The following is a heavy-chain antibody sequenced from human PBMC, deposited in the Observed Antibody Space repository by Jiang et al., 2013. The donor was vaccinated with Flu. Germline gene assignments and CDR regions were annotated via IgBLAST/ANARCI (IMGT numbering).Heavy chain of an antibody. Sequence: LLKPSETLSLTCTVSGGSVTRNTYYWSWIRQPPGKGLQWIGYKHYSGSTNYNPSLKSRLTISVDTAKNQFSLKLSSVTAADTAVYYCAGGDGHNSYFYYGMDVWGQGTTVTVSS. CDR2: KHYSGST. CDR3: AGGDGHNSYFYYGMDV. CDR1: GGSVTRNTYY. D-gene: IGHD5-24*01. V-gene: IGHV4-61*01. J-gene: IGHJ6*02.